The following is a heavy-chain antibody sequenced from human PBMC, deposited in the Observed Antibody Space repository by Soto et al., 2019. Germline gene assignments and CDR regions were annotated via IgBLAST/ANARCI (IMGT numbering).Heavy chain of an antibody. CDR2: ICGSGNNK. D-gene: IGHD3-22*01. CDR3: AKGWDDSSGYYYNFDY. V-gene: IGHV3-23*01. Sequence: GGSLRLSCAASGFTFSTYAMHWVRQTPGKGLQWVAVICGSGNNKYYADSVKGRFTISRDNSKNTLYLQMNSLRAEDTAVYYCAKGWDDSSGYYYNFDYWGQGTLVTVSS. CDR1: GFTFSTYA. J-gene: IGHJ4*02.